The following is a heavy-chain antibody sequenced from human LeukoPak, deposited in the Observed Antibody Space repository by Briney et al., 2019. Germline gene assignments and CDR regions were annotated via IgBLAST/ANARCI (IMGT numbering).Heavy chain of an antibody. J-gene: IGHJ4*02. CDR1: GYTFTGYY. V-gene: IGHV1-2*02. Sequence: GASVKVSCKASGYTFTGYYMHWVRQAPGQGLEWMGWINPNSGGTNYAQKFQGRVTMTRDTSISTAYMELSRLRSDDTAVYYCARVLNWNYVVIGYWGQGTLVTVSS. D-gene: IGHD1-7*01. CDR3: ARVLNWNYVVIGY. CDR2: INPNSGGT.